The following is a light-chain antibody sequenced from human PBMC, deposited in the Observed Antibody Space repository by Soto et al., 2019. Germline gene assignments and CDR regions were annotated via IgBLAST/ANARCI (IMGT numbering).Light chain of an antibody. CDR2: SNN. CDR3: AAWDDSLNGQV. V-gene: IGLV1-44*01. Sequence: QSVLTQPPSASGTPGQRVTISCSGSSSNIGRNTVNWYQQLPGTAPKLLIYSNNQRPSEVPDRFSGSKSGTSASLAISGLQSEDEADYYCAAWDDSLNGQVFGGGTKLTVL. CDR1: SSNIGRNT. J-gene: IGLJ2*01.